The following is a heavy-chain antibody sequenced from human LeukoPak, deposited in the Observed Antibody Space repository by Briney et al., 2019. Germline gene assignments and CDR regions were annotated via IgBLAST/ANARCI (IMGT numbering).Heavy chain of an antibody. CDR1: GGSINYYS. J-gene: IGHJ3*02. CDR3: ARERGVVINLNDAFDI. V-gene: IGHV4-4*07. CDR2: VHTSGST. D-gene: IGHD3-3*01. Sequence: SETLSLTCTVSGGSINYYSWTWIRQPAGKGLEWIGGVHTSGSTNYNPSLKSRVTMSVDKSKNHFSLNLNSVTAADTAVYYCARERGVVINLNDAFDIWGQGTMVTVSA.